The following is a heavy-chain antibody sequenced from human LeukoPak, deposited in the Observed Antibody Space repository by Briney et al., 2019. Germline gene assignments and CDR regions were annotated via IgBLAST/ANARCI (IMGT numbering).Heavy chain of an antibody. Sequence: GGALRLSCVASGFTFSNFSMGWVRQAPGKGLEGISGISGSGEYTYQADSARGRFTISRENAKNTVYLQMNSMRAEDPAVSYCAKGGRGYYVLDNWGQGTLVTVSS. D-gene: IGHD3-22*01. V-gene: IGHV3-23*01. CDR2: ISGSGEYT. CDR1: GFTFSNFS. J-gene: IGHJ4*02. CDR3: AKGGRGYYVLDN.